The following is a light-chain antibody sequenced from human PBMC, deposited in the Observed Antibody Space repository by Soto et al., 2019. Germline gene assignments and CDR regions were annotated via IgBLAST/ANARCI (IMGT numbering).Light chain of an antibody. CDR1: QSISSY. Sequence: QMAQSPSSLSASVGDRVTITCRASQSISSYLNWYQQKKGKAPKXXIYAASSLQSGVPSRFSGSGYGTDFNLTISSLQPEDFATYYCQQSYSTPRTFGQGTKVDIK. CDR2: AAS. J-gene: IGKJ1*01. CDR3: QQSYSTPRT. V-gene: IGKV1-39*01.